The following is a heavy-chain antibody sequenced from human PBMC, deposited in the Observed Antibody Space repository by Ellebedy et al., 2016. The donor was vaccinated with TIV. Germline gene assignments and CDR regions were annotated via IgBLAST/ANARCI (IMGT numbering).Heavy chain of an antibody. CDR1: GYTFSDYY. CDR2: INPNSGGT. V-gene: IGHV1-2*02. D-gene: IGHD3-10*01. J-gene: IGHJ4*02. Sequence: AASVKVSCKASGYTFSDYYIHWVRQAPGQGLEWMGWINPNSGGTNYAQKFRGRVTMTRDTSISTAYMELSRLRSDDTAVYYCAREDSTNYGSGYDFWGQGTLVTVSS. CDR3: AREDSTNYGSGYDF.